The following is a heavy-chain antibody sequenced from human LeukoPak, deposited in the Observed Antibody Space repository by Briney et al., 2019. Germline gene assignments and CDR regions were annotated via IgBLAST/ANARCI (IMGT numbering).Heavy chain of an antibody. CDR1: GGSISGSSYY. V-gene: IGHV4-39*07. CDR3: ARETPSSCAFDI. J-gene: IGHJ3*02. Sequence: PSETLSLTCTVSGGSISGSSYYWGWIRQPPGKGLEWIGSIYYSGSTYYNPSLKSRVTISVDTSKNQFSLKLSSVTAADTAVYYCARETPSSCAFDIWGQGTMVTVSS. CDR2: IYYSGST.